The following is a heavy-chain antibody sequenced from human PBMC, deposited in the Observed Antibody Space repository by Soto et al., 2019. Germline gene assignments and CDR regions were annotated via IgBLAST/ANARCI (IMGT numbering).Heavy chain of an antibody. CDR1: GGSISSGGYY. Sequence: SETLSLTCTVSGGSISSGGYYWSWIRQHPGKGLEWIGYIYYSGSTYYNPSLKSRVTISVDTSKNQFSLKLSSVTAADTAVYYCARGDSWEDYYDSSGYPAFGFDPWGQGTLVTGS. CDR3: ARGDSWEDYYDSSGYPAFGFDP. J-gene: IGHJ5*02. V-gene: IGHV4-31*03. CDR2: IYYSGST. D-gene: IGHD3-22*01.